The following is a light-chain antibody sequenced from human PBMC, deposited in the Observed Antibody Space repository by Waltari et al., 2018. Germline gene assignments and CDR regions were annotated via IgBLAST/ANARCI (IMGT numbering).Light chain of an antibody. Sequence: QSALTQPASVSGSPGQSITISCTGTISDVGGYNYVSWYQQHPGKAPKLMIYDVSNRLPGVSNCFSCSKSGNPVYLTLSWLQAEDWADSYCSSYTSSITLYFGTGNKVTVL. J-gene: IGLJ1*01. CDR2: DVS. CDR1: ISDVGGYNY. CDR3: SSYTSSITLY. V-gene: IGLV2-14*03.